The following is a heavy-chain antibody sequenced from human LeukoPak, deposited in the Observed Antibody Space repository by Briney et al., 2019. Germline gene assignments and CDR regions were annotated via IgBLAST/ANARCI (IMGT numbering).Heavy chain of an antibody. J-gene: IGHJ4*02. D-gene: IGHD1-1*01. CDR1: GFTFSNFW. Sequence: PGGSLRLSCAVSGFTFSNFWMSWVRQAPGRGLEWVANIHPEGNEKYHVESVKGRFTISRDNAKNLLFPQMNGLRVEDTAVYYCARGDDFSGDHWGRGTLVTVSS. V-gene: IGHV3-7*04. CDR2: IHPEGNEK. CDR3: ARGDDFSGDH.